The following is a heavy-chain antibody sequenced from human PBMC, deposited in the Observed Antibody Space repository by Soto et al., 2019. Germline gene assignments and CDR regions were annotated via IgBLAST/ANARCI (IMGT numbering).Heavy chain of an antibody. J-gene: IGHJ6*02. V-gene: IGHV3-33*01. Sequence: GGSLRLSCAASGFTFSSYGMHWVRQAPGKGLEWVAVIWYDGSNKYYADSVKGRFTISRDNSKNTLYLQMNSLRAGDTAVYYCTLLHSTVVTPSYYYGMDVWGQGTTVTVSS. CDR2: IWYDGSNK. CDR1: GFTFSSYG. D-gene: IGHD4-17*01. CDR3: TLLHSTVVTPSYYYGMDV.